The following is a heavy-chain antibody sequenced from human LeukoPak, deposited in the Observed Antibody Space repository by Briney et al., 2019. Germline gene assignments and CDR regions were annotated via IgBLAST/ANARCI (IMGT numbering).Heavy chain of an antibody. CDR3: AKGGRSGSLMFDY. CDR1: GFSLSSYA. D-gene: IGHD3-10*01. Sequence: GGSLSLSCVASGFSLSSYAMSWVRQAPGKGLEWVSAISGSGGSTYYAASVKGRFTISRDNSKNTLYLQMNSLRAEDTAVYYCAKGGRSGSLMFDYWGQGTLVTVSS. J-gene: IGHJ4*02. V-gene: IGHV3-23*01. CDR2: ISGSGGST.